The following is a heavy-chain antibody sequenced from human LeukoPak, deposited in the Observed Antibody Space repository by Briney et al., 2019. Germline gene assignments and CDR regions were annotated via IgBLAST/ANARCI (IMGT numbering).Heavy chain of an antibody. CDR1: GYTFSTYV. J-gene: IGHJ4*02. V-gene: IGHV3-64*01. D-gene: IGHD1-26*01. CDR3: ASIDATPI. CDR2: TNDNGDRT. Sequence: GGSLGLSCAASGYTFSTYVMHCVRHAPGKGLEFVAATNDNGDRTFYPISVKGRFIISRDNSKNTLYLQMGSLRPEDTAVYFCASIDATPIWGQGTLVTVSS.